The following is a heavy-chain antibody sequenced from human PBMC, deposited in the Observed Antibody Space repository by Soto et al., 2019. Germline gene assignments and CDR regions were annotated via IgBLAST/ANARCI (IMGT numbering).Heavy chain of an antibody. V-gene: IGHV3-7*01. J-gene: IGHJ6*02. CDR3: ARELTICGVVRFYGMDV. CDR2: IKQDGSEN. CDR1: GFTFSSYW. Sequence: EVPLVESGGGLVQPGGSLRLSCAASGFTFSSYWMSWVRQAPGTGLEGVANIKQDGSENYYVDSVKGRFTISRDNAKNSLYLQLNSLRAEDTAVYYCARELTICGVVRFYGMDVWGQGTTVTVSS. D-gene: IGHD3-3*01.